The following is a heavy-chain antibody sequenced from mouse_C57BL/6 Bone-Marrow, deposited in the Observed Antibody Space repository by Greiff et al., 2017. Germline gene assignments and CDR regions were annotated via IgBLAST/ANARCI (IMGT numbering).Heavy chain of an antibody. D-gene: IGHD1-1*01. CDR1: GYTFTSYG. J-gene: IGHJ4*01. CDR3: ARTVGPFYAMDY. V-gene: IGHV1-81*01. Sequence: VQLVESGAELARPGASVKLSCKASGYTFTSYGISWVKQRTGQGLEWIGEIYPRSGNTYYNEKFKGKATLTADKSSSTAYMELRSLTSEDSAVYFCARTVGPFYAMDYWGQGTSVTVSS. CDR2: IYPRSGNT.